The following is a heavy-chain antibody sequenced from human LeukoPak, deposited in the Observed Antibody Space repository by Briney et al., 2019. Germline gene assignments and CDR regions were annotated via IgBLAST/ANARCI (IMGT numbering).Heavy chain of an antibody. J-gene: IGHJ4*02. Sequence: VASVKVSCKASGGTFNNYAISWVRQAPGQGPEWMGGVMPLFGTPSYAQKFQGRVTVITDDSTNTAYMEVSSLRYDDTAIYYCAATDGYIHRHPLYYLDYWGQGTLVIVSS. CDR2: VMPLFGTP. CDR3: AATDGYIHRHPLYYLDY. V-gene: IGHV1-69*05. D-gene: IGHD5-24*01. CDR1: GGTFNNYA.